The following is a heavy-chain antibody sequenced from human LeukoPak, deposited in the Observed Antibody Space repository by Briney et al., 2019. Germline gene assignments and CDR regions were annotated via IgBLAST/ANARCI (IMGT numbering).Heavy chain of an antibody. J-gene: IGHJ3*02. CDR3: ARGPRVFYDSSGYYYAGDAFDI. CDR1: GGSISSGSYY. Sequence: SETLSLTCTASGGSISSGSYYWSWIRQPAGKGLEWIGRIYTSGSTNYNPSLKSRVTISVDTSKNQFSLKLSSVTAADTAVYYCARGPRVFYDSSGYYYAGDAFDIWGQGTMVTVSS. CDR2: IYTSGST. V-gene: IGHV4-61*02. D-gene: IGHD3-22*01.